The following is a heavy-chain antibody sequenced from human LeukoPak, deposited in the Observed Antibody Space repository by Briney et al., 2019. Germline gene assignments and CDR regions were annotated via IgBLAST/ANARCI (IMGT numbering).Heavy chain of an antibody. J-gene: IGHJ3*02. CDR2: INTDGSST. D-gene: IGHD2/OR15-2a*01. CDR3: ARDGPNSAFDI. CDR1: GFIFSSYW. V-gene: IGHV3-74*01. Sequence: PGGSLRLSCAASGFIFSSYWMHWVRHAPGKGLAWVSRINTDGSSTSYADSVKGRFTISRDNAKNTLYLQMNSLRAEDTAVYYCARDGPNSAFDIWGQGTMVTVSS.